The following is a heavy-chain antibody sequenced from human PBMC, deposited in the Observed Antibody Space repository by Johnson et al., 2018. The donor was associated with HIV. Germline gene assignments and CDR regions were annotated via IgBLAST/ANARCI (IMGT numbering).Heavy chain of an antibody. Sequence: VQLVESGGGLVQPGGSLRLSCAASGFTVSSNYMSWVRQAPGKGLEWVSVIYSGGSTYYADSVKGRFPISRDNSKNTLYLQINSLRAEDTAVYYCARDPGRYCSGGSCYVEDAFDIWGQGTMVTVSS. CDR2: IYSGGST. CDR1: GFTVSSNY. D-gene: IGHD2-15*01. CDR3: ARDPGRYCSGGSCYVEDAFDI. V-gene: IGHV3-66*01. J-gene: IGHJ3*02.